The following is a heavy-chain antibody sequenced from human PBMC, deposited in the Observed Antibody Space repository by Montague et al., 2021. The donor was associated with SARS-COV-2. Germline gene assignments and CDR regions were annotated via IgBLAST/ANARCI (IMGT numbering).Heavy chain of an antibody. CDR3: ASHIPNSNYVPWEY. V-gene: IGHV4-59*08. D-gene: IGHD4-11*01. CDR2: GHYSGRS. J-gene: IGHJ4*02. Sequence: SETLSLTCGVSGGSINSFYWSWIRQPPGKGLEWVGYGHYSGRSNSNPSLKTRVAISVDTPRNQFSLRLRSVTAADTAVYFCASHIPNSNYVPWEYWGQGTLVIVST. CDR1: GGSINSFY.